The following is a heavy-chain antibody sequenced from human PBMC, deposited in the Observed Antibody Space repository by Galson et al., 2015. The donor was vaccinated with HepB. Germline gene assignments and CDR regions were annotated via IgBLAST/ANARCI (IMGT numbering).Heavy chain of an antibody. J-gene: IGHJ5*02. Sequence: SVKVSCKASGGTFSSYAISWVRQAPGQGLEWMGGIIPIFGTANYAQKFQGRVTITADESTSTAYMELSSLRSEDTAVYYCAREGGEYYDFWSGSNWFDPWGQGTLVTVSS. V-gene: IGHV1-69*13. CDR2: IIPIFGTA. CDR1: GGTFSSYA. CDR3: AREGGEYYDFWSGSNWFDP. D-gene: IGHD3-3*01.